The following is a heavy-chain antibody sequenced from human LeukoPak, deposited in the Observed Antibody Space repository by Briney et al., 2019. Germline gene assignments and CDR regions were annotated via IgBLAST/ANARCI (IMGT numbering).Heavy chain of an antibody. CDR3: ARDFGYDSSGYYVVRAYYFDY. Sequence: SGGSLRLSCAASGFTFSDYYMSWIRQAPGKGLEWVSYISSSGSTIYYADSVKGRFTISRDNAKNSLYLQMNSLRAEDTAVYYCARDFGYDSSGYYVVRAYYFDYWGQGTLVTVSS. CDR1: GFTFSDYY. V-gene: IGHV3-11*01. CDR2: ISSSGSTI. D-gene: IGHD3-22*01. J-gene: IGHJ4*02.